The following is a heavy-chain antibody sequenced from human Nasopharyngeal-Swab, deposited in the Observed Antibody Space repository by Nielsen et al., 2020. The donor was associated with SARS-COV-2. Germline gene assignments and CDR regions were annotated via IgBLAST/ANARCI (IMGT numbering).Heavy chain of an antibody. CDR2: IFHSGST. Sequence: SETLSLACTVSGGSISSSSYFWGWIRQPPGKGLEWIGSIFHSGSTYYNPSLKSRVSISVDTSKNQFSLKLSSVTAADTAVYYCARWYSGSSGADYFDYWGQGTLVTVSS. CDR1: GGSISSSSYF. V-gene: IGHV4-39*01. D-gene: IGHD6-6*01. J-gene: IGHJ4*02. CDR3: ARWYSGSSGADYFDY.